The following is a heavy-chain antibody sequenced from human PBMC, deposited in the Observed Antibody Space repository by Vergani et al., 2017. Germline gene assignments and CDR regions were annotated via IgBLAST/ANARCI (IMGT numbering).Heavy chain of an antibody. CDR3: ASPLAGVGSSWTDDAFDI. V-gene: IGHV1-69*18. D-gene: IGHD6-13*01. Sequence: QVQLVQSGAEVKKPGSSVKVSCKASGGTFSSYAISWVRQAPGQGLEWMGRIIPIFGTANYAQKFQGRVTITADESTSTAYMELSSLRSEDTAVYYCASPLAGVGSSWTDDAFDIWGQGTMVTVSS. CDR2: IIPIFGTA. CDR1: GGTFSSYA. J-gene: IGHJ3*02.